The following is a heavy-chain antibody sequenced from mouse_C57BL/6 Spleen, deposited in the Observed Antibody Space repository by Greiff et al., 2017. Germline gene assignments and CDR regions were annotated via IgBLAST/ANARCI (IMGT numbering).Heavy chain of an antibody. D-gene: IGHD2-4*01. J-gene: IGHJ3*01. V-gene: IGHV1-26*01. CDR3: ARDYDVRFAY. Sequence: EVQLQQSGPELVKPGASVKISCKASGYTFTDYYMNWVKQSHGKSLEWIGDINPNNGGTSYNQKFKGKATLTVDKSSSTAYMELRSLTSEDSAVYYCARDYDVRFAYWGQGTLVTVAA. CDR2: INPNNGGT. CDR1: GYTFTDYY.